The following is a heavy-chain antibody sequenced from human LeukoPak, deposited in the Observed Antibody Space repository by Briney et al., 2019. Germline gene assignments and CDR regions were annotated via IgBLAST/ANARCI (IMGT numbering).Heavy chain of an antibody. D-gene: IGHD3-10*01. J-gene: IGHJ4*02. V-gene: IGHV4-4*02. CDR1: GGSISGTNW. CDR2: IYHSGST. CDR3: ARYVVRGVIIPLYYFDY. Sequence: SETLSLTCGVSGGSISGTNWWSWVRQPPGKGLEWIGEIYHSGSTNYNPSLKSRVTISVDKSKNQFSLKLSSVTAADTAVYYCARYVVRGVIIPLYYFDYWGQGTLVTVSS.